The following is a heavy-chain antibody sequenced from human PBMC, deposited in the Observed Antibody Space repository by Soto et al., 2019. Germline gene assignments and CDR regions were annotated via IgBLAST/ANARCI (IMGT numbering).Heavy chain of an antibody. CDR2: INAANGDP. J-gene: IGHJ4*02. V-gene: IGHV1-3*01. CDR1: GYAFTSYT. CDR3: ARDPGSGLRVENGIFEY. Sequence: QVQLVQSGAEVKKPGASVKVSCNPSGYAFTSYTMPWLRQAPGQGLEWMGWINAANGDPKYAQKCQGRVTIPRDSSASIAYRELSSLRSGTTAVYYCARDPGSGLRVENGIFEYWGQGPLVTVSS. D-gene: IGHD1-26*01.